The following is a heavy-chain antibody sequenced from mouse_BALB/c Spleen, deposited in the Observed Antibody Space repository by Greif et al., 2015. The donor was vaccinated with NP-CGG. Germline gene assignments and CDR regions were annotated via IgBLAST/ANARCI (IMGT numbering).Heavy chain of an antibody. CDR2: ISSGGSYT. Sequence: EVQRVESGGGLVKPGGSLKLSCAASGFTFSSYAMSWVRQTPEKRLEWVATISSGGSYTYYPDSVKGRFTISRDNAKNTLYLQMSSLRSEDTAMYYCARDGNYGTDYWGQGTSVTVSS. D-gene: IGHD2-1*01. CDR3: ARDGNYGTDY. J-gene: IGHJ4*01. V-gene: IGHV5-9-3*01. CDR1: GFTFSSYA.